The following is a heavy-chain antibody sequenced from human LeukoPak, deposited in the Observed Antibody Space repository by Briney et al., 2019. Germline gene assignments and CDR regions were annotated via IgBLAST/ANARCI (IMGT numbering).Heavy chain of an antibody. CDR1: GGSFSGYY. J-gene: IGHJ5*02. V-gene: IGHV4-59*08. Sequence: KSSETLSLTCAVYGGSFSGYYWSWIRQPPGKGLEWIGYIYYSGSTNYNPSLKSRVTISVDTSKNQFSLKLSSVTAADTAVYYCARAYSSSWYFNWFDPWGQGTLVTVSS. CDR3: ARAYSSSWYFNWFDP. D-gene: IGHD6-13*01. CDR2: IYYSGST.